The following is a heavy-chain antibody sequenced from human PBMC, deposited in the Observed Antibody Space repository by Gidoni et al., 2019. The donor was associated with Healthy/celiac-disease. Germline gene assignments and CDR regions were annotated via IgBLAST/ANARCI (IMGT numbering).Heavy chain of an antibody. V-gene: IGHV4-30-4*01. CDR2: IYYSGST. D-gene: IGHD6-19*01. CDR1: GGSFSSCAYY. J-gene: IGHJ3*02. CDR3: ARDSKQLGAFDI. Sequence: VQLQEPGPGMVKPSQTLSPTCTVSGGSFSSCAYYLSWIRQPPGEGLEWIGYIYYSGSTYYNPSLKSRVTISVDTSKNQFSLKLSSVAAADTAVYYCARDSKQLGAFDIWGQGTMVTVSS.